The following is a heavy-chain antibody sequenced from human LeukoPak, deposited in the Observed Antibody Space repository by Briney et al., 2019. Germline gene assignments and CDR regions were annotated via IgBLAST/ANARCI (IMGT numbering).Heavy chain of an antibody. CDR3: ARAVRTYDSSGDYLDAFDI. V-gene: IGHV3-21*05. D-gene: IGHD3-22*01. CDR1: GFRFSDYS. Sequence: GGSLRLSCVASGFRFSDYSMNWVRQAPGKGLEWISYILNTGTLINYADSVKGRFTISRDNTKNTLYLQMKSLRAEDTAVYYCARAVRTYDSSGDYLDAFDIWGQGTMVTVSS. J-gene: IGHJ3*02. CDR2: ILNTGTLI.